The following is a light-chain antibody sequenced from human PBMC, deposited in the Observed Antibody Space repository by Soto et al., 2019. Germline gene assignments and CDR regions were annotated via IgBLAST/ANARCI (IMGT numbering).Light chain of an antibody. CDR1: SSDVGGYNY. V-gene: IGLV2-14*01. J-gene: IGLJ3*02. CDR3: CSYAGGPWV. CDR2: EVS. Sequence: QSALTQPASVSGSPGQSITISCTGTSSDVGGYNYVSWYQQHPGKAPKLMIYEVSNRPSGVSNRFSASTSGNTASLTISGLQAEDEADYYCCSYAGGPWVFGGGTQLTVL.